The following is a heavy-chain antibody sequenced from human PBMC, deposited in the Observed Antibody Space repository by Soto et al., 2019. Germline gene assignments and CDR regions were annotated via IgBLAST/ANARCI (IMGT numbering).Heavy chain of an antibody. CDR2: TYSRSKWYN. CDR3: ARNSGDNFDY. CDR1: GDSVSSNSAT. D-gene: IGHD2-21*02. V-gene: IGHV6-1*01. J-gene: IGHJ4*02. Sequence: SHTLSLTCAISGDSVSSNSATWNWIRQSPSRGLEWLGRTYSRSKWYNDYALSLKGRITINPDTSKNQFSLHLNSVTPEDTAVYYCARNSGDNFDYWGQGTMVTVYS.